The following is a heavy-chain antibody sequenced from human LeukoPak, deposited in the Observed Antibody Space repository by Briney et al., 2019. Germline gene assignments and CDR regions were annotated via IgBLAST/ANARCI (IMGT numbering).Heavy chain of an antibody. CDR2: IIPTFGTA. D-gene: IGHD4-11*01. CDR3: ARDQGVTTLGDKDDNWYDP. V-gene: IGHV1-69*01. J-gene: IGHJ5*02. CDR1: GGTFSSYA. Sequence: GSSVKVSCKASGGTFSSYAISWVRHAPGQGLELMGGIIPTFGTANYAQKFQGRVTITADESTSTAYMELSSLRSEDTAVSYCARDQGVTTLGDKDDNWYDPWGQGTLVTVSS.